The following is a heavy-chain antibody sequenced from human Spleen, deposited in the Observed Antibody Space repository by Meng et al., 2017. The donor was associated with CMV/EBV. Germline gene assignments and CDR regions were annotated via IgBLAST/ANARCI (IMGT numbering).Heavy chain of an antibody. CDR2: INQSVST. V-gene: IGHV4-34*01. J-gene: IGHJ6*02. D-gene: IGHD6-6*01. CDR3: ARPQNLIAARPRLTNYYYGMDV. CDR1: GGSFSGYY. Sequence: SETLSLTCAVYGGSFSGYYWSWSRQPPGKGLEWIGEINQSVSTNYNPSLKSRVTISVDTSKNQFSLKLSSVTAADTAVYYCARPQNLIAARPRLTNYYYGMDVWGQGTTVTVSS.